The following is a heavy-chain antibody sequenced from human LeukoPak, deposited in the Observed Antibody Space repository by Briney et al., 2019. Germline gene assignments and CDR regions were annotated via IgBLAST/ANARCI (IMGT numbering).Heavy chain of an antibody. CDR1: GFTFSSYA. J-gene: IGHJ4*02. V-gene: IGHV3-30*04. D-gene: IGHD3-16*01. Sequence: QSGGSLRLSCAASGFTFSSYAMHWVRQAPGKGLEWVAVISYDGSNKYYADSVKGRFTISRDNSKNTLYLQMNSLRAEDTAVYYCARAGSPTFYFDYWGQGTLVTVSS. CDR3: ARAGSPTFYFDY. CDR2: ISYDGSNK.